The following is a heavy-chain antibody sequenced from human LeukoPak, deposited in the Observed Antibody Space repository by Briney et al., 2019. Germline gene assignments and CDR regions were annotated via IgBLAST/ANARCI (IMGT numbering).Heavy chain of an antibody. CDR1: GGSFSGYF. CDR2: VNHSGST. Sequence: PSETLSLTCAVYGGSFSGYFWTWIRQPPGKGLEWIGEVNHSGSTNNNPSLTSRVTISVDTSKNQFSLKLSSVTAADTAIYYCARGGFRLGYYGRRFDYWGQGALVTVSS. CDR3: ARGGFRLGYYGRRFDY. D-gene: IGHD3-10*01. V-gene: IGHV4-34*01. J-gene: IGHJ4*02.